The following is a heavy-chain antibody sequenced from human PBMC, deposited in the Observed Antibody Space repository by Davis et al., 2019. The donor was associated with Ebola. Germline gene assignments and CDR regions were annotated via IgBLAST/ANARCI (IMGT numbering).Heavy chain of an antibody. CDR2: IYYSGST. CDR3: ARDSALAYCGGDCYPGYFDY. J-gene: IGHJ4*02. CDR1: GVSVSSGSYY. V-gene: IGHV4-61*01. D-gene: IGHD2-21*02. Sequence: SETLSLTCTVSGVSVSSGSYYWSWIRQPPGKGLEWIGYIYYSGSTYYNPSLKSRVTISVDTSKNQFSLKLSSVTAADTAVYYCARDSALAYCGGDCYPGYFDYWGQGTLVTVSS.